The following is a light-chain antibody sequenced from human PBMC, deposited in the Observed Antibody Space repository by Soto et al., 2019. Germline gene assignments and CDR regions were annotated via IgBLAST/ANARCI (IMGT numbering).Light chain of an antibody. CDR1: SNDVGGYNY. J-gene: IGLJ1*01. Sequence: SALTQAASVSGSPGQSITISCTGTSNDVGGYNYVSWYQQHPDTAPKLIIYDVRYRPSGVSDRFSGSKSGNTASLTISGLQAEDEADYYCSAYTSSSTPYVFGSGTKGTVL. CDR3: SAYTSSSTPYV. CDR2: DVR. V-gene: IGLV2-14*01.